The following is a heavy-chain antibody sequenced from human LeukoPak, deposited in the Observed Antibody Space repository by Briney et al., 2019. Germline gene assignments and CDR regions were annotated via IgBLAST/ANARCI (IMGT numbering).Heavy chain of an antibody. CDR3: ARESGSYSPFDY. D-gene: IGHD1-26*01. J-gene: IGHJ4*02. Sequence: GGSLRLSCAASGFTFSSYSMSWVRQAPGKGLEWVSSISSSSSYIYYADSVKGRFTISRDNAKNSLYLQMNSLRAEDTAVYYCARESGSYSPFDYWGQGTLVTVSS. CDR2: ISSSSSYI. V-gene: IGHV3-21*01. CDR1: GFTFSSYS.